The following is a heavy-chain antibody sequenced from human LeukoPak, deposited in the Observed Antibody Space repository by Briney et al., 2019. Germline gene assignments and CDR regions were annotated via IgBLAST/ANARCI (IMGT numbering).Heavy chain of an antibody. CDR1: GGSISSYY. CDR2: IYYSGST. Sequence: SETLSLTCTVSGGSISSYYWSWIRQPPGKGLEWIGYIYYSGSTNYNPSLKSRVTISVDTSKNKFSLKLSSVTAADTAVYYCARDSGTTGEVKFDPWGQGTLVTVSS. V-gene: IGHV4-59*12. J-gene: IGHJ5*02. CDR3: ARDSGTTGEVKFDP. D-gene: IGHD3-10*01.